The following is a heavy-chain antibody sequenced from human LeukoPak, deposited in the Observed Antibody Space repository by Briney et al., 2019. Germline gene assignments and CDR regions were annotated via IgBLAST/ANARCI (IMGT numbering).Heavy chain of an antibody. CDR2: IYWDDDK. J-gene: IGHJ4*02. CDR3: AHAPPLWSRQKRPYFDY. Sequence: SGPTLVNPTQTLTLTCTFSGLSLSTSGVGVGWIRQPPGKALEWLALIYWDDDKRYSPSLKSRLTITKDTSKNQVVLTMTNMDPVDTATYYCAHAPPLWSRQKRPYFDYWGQGTLVTVSS. V-gene: IGHV2-5*02. D-gene: IGHD3-3*01. CDR1: GLSLSTSGVG.